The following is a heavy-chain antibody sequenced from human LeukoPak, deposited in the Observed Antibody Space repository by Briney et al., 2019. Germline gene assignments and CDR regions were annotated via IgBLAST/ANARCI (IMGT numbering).Heavy chain of an antibody. CDR2: ISGSGGST. CDR1: GFTFSSYA. V-gene: IGHV3-23*01. CDR3: ARDGSLPDY. Sequence: TGGSLRLSCAASGFTFSSYAMSWVRQAPGKGLEWVSAISGSGGSTYYADSVKGRSTISRDNSKNTLYLQMNNLRVEDTAVYYCARDGSLPDYWGQGTLVTVSS. J-gene: IGHJ4*02.